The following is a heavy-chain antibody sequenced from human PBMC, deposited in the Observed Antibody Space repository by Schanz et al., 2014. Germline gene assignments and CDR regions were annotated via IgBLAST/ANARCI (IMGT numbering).Heavy chain of an antibody. CDR3: ARDQSPYTNSSDVRYFDY. D-gene: IGHD6-6*01. V-gene: IGHV1-69*08. CDR2: IVPIAGIT. CDR1: GGTFSSDT. Sequence: QVQLVQSEAEVKKPGSSVKVSCKASGGTFSSDTFSWVRQAPGQGLEWMGRIVPIAGITNYAQRFQGRVTITADKSSYTAYMELSSLRSEDTAVYYCARDQSPYTNSSDVRYFDYWGQGSLVTVSS. J-gene: IGHJ4*02.